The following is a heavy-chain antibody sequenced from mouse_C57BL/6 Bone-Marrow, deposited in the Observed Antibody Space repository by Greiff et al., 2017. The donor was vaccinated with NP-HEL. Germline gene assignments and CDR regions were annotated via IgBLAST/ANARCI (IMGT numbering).Heavy chain of an antibody. Sequence: VQLKESGPGLVKPSQSLSLTCSVTGYSITSGYYWNWIRQFPGNKLEWMGYISYDGSNNYNPSLKNRISITRDTSKNQFFLKLNSVTTEDTATYYCAREIGNSNYPFAYWGQGTLVTVSA. V-gene: IGHV3-6*01. D-gene: IGHD2-5*01. J-gene: IGHJ3*01. CDR2: ISYDGSN. CDR3: AREIGNSNYPFAY. CDR1: GYSITSGYY.